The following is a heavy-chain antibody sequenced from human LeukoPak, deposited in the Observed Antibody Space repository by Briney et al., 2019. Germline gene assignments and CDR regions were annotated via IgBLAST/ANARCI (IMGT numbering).Heavy chain of an antibody. CDR2: MNPNSGNT. D-gene: IGHD3-10*01. CDR1: GYTFTSYD. Sequence: ASVKVCCKASGYTFTSYDINWVRQATGQGLEWMGWMNPNSGNTGYAQKFQGRVTMTRNTSISTAYMELSSLRSEDTAVYYCARVGTMVRGVIGRYNWFDPWGQGTLVTVSS. CDR3: ARVGTMVRGVIGRYNWFDP. J-gene: IGHJ5*02. V-gene: IGHV1-8*01.